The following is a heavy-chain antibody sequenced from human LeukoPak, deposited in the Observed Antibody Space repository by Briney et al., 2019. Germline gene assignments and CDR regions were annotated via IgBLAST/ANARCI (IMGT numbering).Heavy chain of an antibody. CDR2: ISGNGDYT. Sequence: GGSLRLSCAASGFTFSSYAMSWVRQAPGKWLEWVSTISGNGDYTYYADSVKGRFTISRDNSKNTLYLQMNSLRADDTAVYYCAKRGIAAAASFDYWGQGTPVTVSS. CDR1: GFTFSSYA. V-gene: IGHV3-23*01. D-gene: IGHD6-13*01. J-gene: IGHJ4*02. CDR3: AKRGIAAAASFDY.